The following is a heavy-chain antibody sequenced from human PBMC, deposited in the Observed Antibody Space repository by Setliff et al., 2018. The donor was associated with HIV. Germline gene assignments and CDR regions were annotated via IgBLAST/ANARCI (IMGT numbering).Heavy chain of an antibody. CDR1: GYTFTSYG. D-gene: IGHD3-10*01. Sequence: ASVKVSCKASGYTFTSYGISWVRQAPGQGLEGMGWISGYNGNTNYARKLQGRVTMTTDTSTSTAYMELRSLRSDDTAVYFWARGALLAVFDFDHWGHGTLVTVSS. CDR3: ARGALLAVFDFDH. V-gene: IGHV1-18*01. J-gene: IGHJ4*01. CDR2: ISGYNGNT.